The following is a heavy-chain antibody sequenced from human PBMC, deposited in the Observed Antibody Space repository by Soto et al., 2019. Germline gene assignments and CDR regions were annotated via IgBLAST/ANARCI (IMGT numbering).Heavy chain of an antibody. CDR2: ISGSGGST. V-gene: IGHV3-23*01. D-gene: IGHD3-10*01. CDR1: GFTFSSYA. J-gene: IGHJ4*02. CDR3: AKDRSINPQTLDY. Sequence: GGSLRLSCAASGFTFSSYAMSWVRQAPGKGLEWVSAISGSGGSTYYADSVKGRFTISRDNSKNTLYLQMNSLRAEDTDVYYCAKDRSINPQTLDYWGQGTLVTVSS.